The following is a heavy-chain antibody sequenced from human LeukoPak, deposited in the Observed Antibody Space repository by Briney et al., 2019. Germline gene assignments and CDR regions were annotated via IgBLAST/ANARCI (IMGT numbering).Heavy chain of an antibody. CDR2: ISGSGGNT. CDR3: ANFPSGRHYFDY. J-gene: IGHJ4*02. CDR1: GFTFSSYA. V-gene: IGHV3-23*01. D-gene: IGHD3-3*01. Sequence: PGGSLRLSCAASGFTFSSYAMSWVRQAPGKGLEWVSAISGSGGNTYYADSVKGRFTISRDNSKNTLYLQMNSLRAEDTAVYYCANFPSGRHYFDYWGQGSLVTVSS.